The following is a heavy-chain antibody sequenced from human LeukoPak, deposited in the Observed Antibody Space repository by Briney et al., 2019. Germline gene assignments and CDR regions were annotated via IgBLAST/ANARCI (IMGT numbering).Heavy chain of an antibody. Sequence: SETLSLPCTVSGGSISSYYWSWIRQPAGKGLEWIGRIYTSGSTNYNPSLKSRVTMSVDKSNNQFSLRLSSVTAADTAVYYCATSITLAGWGAFDIWGQGTMVTVSS. CDR2: IYTSGST. D-gene: IGHD1-14*01. CDR1: GGSISSYY. CDR3: ATSITLAGWGAFDI. V-gene: IGHV4-4*07. J-gene: IGHJ3*02.